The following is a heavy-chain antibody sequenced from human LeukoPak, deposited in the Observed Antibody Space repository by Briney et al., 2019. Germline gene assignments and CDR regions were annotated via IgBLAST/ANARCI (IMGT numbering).Heavy chain of an antibody. V-gene: IGHV3-21*03. J-gene: IGHJ4*02. CDR1: GFTFSNYN. Sequence: SGGSLRLSCAASGFTFSNYNINWVRQAPGKGLEWVSSISSSNSYIYYADSVKGRFTISRDNAKNSLYLQMNSLKTGDTAVYYCTNTEWLGDFDYWGQGTLVTVSS. CDR3: TNTEWLGDFDY. CDR2: ISSSNSYI. D-gene: IGHD6-19*01.